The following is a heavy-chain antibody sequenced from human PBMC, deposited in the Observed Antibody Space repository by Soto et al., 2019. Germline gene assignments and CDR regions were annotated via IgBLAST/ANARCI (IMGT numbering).Heavy chain of an antibody. Sequence: SETLSLTCTVSGGSISSYYWSWIRQPPGKGLEWIGYIYYSGSTNYNPSLKSRVTISVDTSKNQFSLKLSSVTAVDTAVYYCARDFPHPYYYYGMDVWGQGTTVTVSS. CDR1: GGSISSYY. CDR2: IYYSGST. V-gene: IGHV4-59*01. J-gene: IGHJ6*02. CDR3: ARDFPHPYYYYGMDV.